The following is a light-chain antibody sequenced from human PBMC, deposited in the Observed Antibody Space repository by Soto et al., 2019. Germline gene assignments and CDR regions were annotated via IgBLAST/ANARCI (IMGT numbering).Light chain of an antibody. CDR1: QGINSY. CDR3: QHYNSYSEA. V-gene: IGKV1-8*01. J-gene: IGKJ1*01. Sequence: ASRMTQSPSAFSSSTGDRVTITCGSSQGINSYLAWYQQRQGKDPKLLIYKASTLKSGVPSRFSGSGSGTEFTLTISSLQPDDFATYYCQHYNSYSEAFGQGTKVDI. CDR2: KAS.